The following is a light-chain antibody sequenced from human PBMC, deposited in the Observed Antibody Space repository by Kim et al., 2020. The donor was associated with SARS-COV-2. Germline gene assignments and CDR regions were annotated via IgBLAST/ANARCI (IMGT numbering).Light chain of an antibody. Sequence: ASFGDRVTITCRARRRIGRYLNWYQQKPGRAPKLLMYAVSSLQSGVPSRFSGFGSGIDFTLAISSLQPEDSATYYCQQSVNLPYTFGQGTKLEI. V-gene: IGKV1-39*01. J-gene: IGKJ2*01. CDR2: AVS. CDR3: QQSVNLPYT. CDR1: RRIGRY.